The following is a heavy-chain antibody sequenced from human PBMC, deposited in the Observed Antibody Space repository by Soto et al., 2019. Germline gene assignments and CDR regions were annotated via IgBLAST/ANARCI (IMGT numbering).Heavy chain of an antibody. Sequence: GGSLRHSCASSGFTFSSYGMRLVRQAPGKGLEWVAVISYDGSNKYYADSVKGRFTISRDNSKNTLYLQMNSLRAEDTAVYYCAKDPLRYYGSGSSYYYYYGMDVWGQGTTVTVSS. V-gene: IGHV3-30*18. CDR2: ISYDGSNK. D-gene: IGHD3-10*01. CDR1: GFTFSSYG. J-gene: IGHJ6*02. CDR3: AKDPLRYYGSGSSYYYYYGMDV.